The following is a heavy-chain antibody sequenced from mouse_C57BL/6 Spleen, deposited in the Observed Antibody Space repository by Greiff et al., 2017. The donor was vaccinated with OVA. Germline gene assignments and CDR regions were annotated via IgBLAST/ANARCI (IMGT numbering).Heavy chain of an antibody. CDR3: ARGDDGSSYWYFDV. Sequence: QVQLQQSGAELARPGASVKMSCKASGYTFTSYTMHWVKQRPGQGLEWIGYINPSSGYTKYNQKFKDKATLTADKSSSTAYMQLSSLTSEDSAVYYCARGDDGSSYWYFDVWGTGTTVTVSS. D-gene: IGHD1-1*01. V-gene: IGHV1-4*01. CDR2: INPSSGYT. J-gene: IGHJ1*03. CDR1: GYTFTSYT.